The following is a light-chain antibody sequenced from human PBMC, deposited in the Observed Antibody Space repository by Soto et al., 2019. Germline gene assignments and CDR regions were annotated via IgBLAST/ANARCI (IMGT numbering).Light chain of an antibody. J-gene: IGKJ2*01. CDR2: WAS. CDR1: QSVLYSSNNENY. Sequence: DIVMTQSPDSLAVSLGERATINCKSSQSVLYSSNNENYLAWYQQKPGQPPKLLIYWASTRESGVPDRFSGGGSGTDFTLTISSLQAEDVAVYYCQQYFSIPHTFGQGTKLEIK. CDR3: QQYFSIPHT. V-gene: IGKV4-1*01.